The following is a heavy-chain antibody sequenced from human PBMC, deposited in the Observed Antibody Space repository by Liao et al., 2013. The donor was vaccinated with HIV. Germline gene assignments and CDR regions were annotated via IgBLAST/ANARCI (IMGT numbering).Heavy chain of an antibody. CDR2: IHTSGNA. Sequence: QVQLQESGPGLVNPSQTLSLTCTVSGGSITSGTYYWSWIRQPAGKGLEWIGRIHTSGNAESNPSLKSRLTISRDTSKNILSLKLTSVIAADTAIYYCARRVPGDAFDIWGQGTMVTVSS. V-gene: IGHV4-61*02. J-gene: IGHJ3*02. CDR1: GGSITSGTYY. CDR3: ARRVPGDAFDI.